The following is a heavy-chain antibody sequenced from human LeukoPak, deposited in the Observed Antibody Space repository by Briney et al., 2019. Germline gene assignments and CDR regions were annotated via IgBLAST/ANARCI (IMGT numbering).Heavy chain of an antibody. D-gene: IGHD3-10*01. CDR2: INTNTGNP. V-gene: IGHV7-4-1*02. CDR1: GYTFTSYA. J-gene: IGHJ6*02. CDR3: ARDPAGMSFPEGIYGMDV. Sequence: ASVKVSCKASGYTFTSYAMSWVRQAPGQGLEWMGWINTNTGNPTYAQGFIGRIVFSLDTPVSTAYLQISSLKAEDTAVYYCARDPAGMSFPEGIYGMDVWGQGTTVTVSS.